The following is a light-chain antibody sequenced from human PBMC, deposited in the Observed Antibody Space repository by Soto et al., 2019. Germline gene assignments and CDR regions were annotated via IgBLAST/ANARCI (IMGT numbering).Light chain of an antibody. V-gene: IGLV1-47*01. CDR2: RNN. J-gene: IGLJ2*01. CDR3: AAWDDSLSGHVV. CDR1: SSNIGSTY. Sequence: QSVLTQRPSASGTPGQRVTISCSGTSSNIGSTYVYWNQHLPGTAPKLLIYRNNQRPSGVPDRFSGSKSGTSASLAISGLRSEDEADYYCAAWDDSLSGHVVFGGGTKLTVL.